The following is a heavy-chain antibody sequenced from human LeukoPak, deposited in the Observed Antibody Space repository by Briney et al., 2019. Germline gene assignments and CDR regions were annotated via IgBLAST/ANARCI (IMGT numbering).Heavy chain of an antibody. Sequence: GGSLRLSCAASGFTFSGSALHWVRQASGKGLEWVGRIRSKANSYATAYAASVKGRFTISRDDSKNTAYLQMNSLKTEDTAVYCCTRPFRGVTYWGQGTLVTVSS. J-gene: IGHJ4*02. CDR1: GFTFSGSA. CDR2: IRSKANSYAT. V-gene: IGHV3-73*01. D-gene: IGHD5-18*01. CDR3: TRPFRGVTY.